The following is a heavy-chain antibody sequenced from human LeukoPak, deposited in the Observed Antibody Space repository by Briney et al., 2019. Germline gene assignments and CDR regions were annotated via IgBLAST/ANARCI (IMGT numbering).Heavy chain of an antibody. CDR3: ARGRWGYYDSSGYDPFFDY. Sequence: ASVKVSCKASGYTFTSYYMHWVRQAPGQGLEWMGIINPSGGSTSYAQKFQGRVTMTRDTSTSTVYMELSSLRSEDTAVYYCARGRWGYYDSSGYDPFFDYWGQGTLVTVSS. J-gene: IGHJ4*02. CDR1: GYTFTSYY. V-gene: IGHV1-46*01. CDR2: INPSGGST. D-gene: IGHD3-22*01.